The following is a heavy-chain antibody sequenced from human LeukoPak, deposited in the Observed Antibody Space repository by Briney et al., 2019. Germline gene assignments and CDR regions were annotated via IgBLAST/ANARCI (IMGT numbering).Heavy chain of an antibody. CDR3: ARGRPSYSPFDY. Sequence: SETLSLTCTVSGGSISSYYWSWIRQPPGQGLEWIGYIYYSGSTNYNPSLKSRVTISVDTSKNQFSLKLSSVTAADTAVYYCARGRPSYSPFDYWGQGTLVTVSS. V-gene: IGHV4-59*01. CDR2: IYYSGST. D-gene: IGHD1-26*01. J-gene: IGHJ4*02. CDR1: GGSISSYY.